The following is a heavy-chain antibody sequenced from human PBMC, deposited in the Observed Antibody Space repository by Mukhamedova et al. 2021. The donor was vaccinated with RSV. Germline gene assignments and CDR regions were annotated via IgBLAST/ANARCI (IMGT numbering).Heavy chain of an antibody. D-gene: IGHD2-2*01. V-gene: IGHV3-21*01. Sequence: SISSSSSYIYYADSVKGRFTISRDNAKNSLYLQMNSLRAEDTAVYYCAITFSGYCSSTSCLETIYYWFQGTLVTFSS. CDR3: AITFSGYCSSTSCLETIYY. CDR2: ISSSSSYI. J-gene: IGHJ4*02.